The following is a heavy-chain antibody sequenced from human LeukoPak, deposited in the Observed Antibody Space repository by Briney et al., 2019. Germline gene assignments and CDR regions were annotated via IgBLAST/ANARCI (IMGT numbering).Heavy chain of an antibody. CDR2: INPNSGGT. Sequence: ASVKVSCKASGYTFTGYYMHWVRQAPGQGLEWMGWINPNSGGTNYAQKFQGRVTMTRDTSISTAYMELSRLRSDDTAVYYCARDHVLLWFGELLTDAFDIWGQGTMVTVSS. D-gene: IGHD3-10*01. CDR1: GYTFTGYY. V-gene: IGHV1-2*02. CDR3: ARDHVLLWFGELLTDAFDI. J-gene: IGHJ3*02.